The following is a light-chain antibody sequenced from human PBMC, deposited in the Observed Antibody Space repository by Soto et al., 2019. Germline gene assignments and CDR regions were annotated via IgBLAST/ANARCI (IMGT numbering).Light chain of an antibody. Sequence: EIVLTQSPGTLSLSPGERATLSCRASQSVSSSYLAWYQQKPGQAPRLLIYGASSRATGIPDRFSGSGSGTDFTLTVSRLEHDDFAVYSCQHYGSLVLTFGGGTKVEIK. J-gene: IGKJ4*01. V-gene: IGKV3-20*01. CDR3: QHYGSLVLT. CDR1: QSVSSSY. CDR2: GAS.